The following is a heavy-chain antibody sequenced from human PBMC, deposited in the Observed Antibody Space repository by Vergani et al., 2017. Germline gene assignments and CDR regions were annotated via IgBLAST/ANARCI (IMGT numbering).Heavy chain of an antibody. Sequence: QVKLQESGPGLVKPSETLSLTCTVSGGSITSSSYYWGWIRQPPGKGLEWIGNIYHSGGACYNPSLKGRVTVSVDTSKNQFSLEVTSVTAADTAIYFCARTESFILRYFHWALWVQGTLVTVSS. J-gene: IGHJ4*02. V-gene: IGHV4-39*01. CDR3: ARTESFILRYFHWAL. CDR2: IYHSGGA. D-gene: IGHD3-9*01. CDR1: GGSITSSSYY.